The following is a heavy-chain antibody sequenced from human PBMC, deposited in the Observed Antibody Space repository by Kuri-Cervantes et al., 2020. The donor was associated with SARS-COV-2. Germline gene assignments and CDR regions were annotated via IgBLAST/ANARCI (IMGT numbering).Heavy chain of an antibody. Sequence: GESLKISCAASEFTFSSYVMTWVRQAPGKGLEWVSSISVSGGSTYYANSVKGRFTISRDNSKNTLYLQMNSLRAEDTAVYYCAKDNSENGRGYWYFDLWGRGTLVTVSS. CDR3: AKDNSENGRGYWYFDL. V-gene: IGHV3-23*01. J-gene: IGHJ2*01. CDR2: ISVSGGST. CDR1: EFTFSSYV. D-gene: IGHD1-1*01.